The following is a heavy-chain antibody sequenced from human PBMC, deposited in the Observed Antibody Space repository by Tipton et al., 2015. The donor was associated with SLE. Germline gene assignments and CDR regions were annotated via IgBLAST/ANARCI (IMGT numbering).Heavy chain of an antibody. CDR2: INHSGST. CDR1: GGSFSGYY. V-gene: IGHV4-34*01. CDR3: ATVSSYFDY. Sequence: TLSLTCAVYGGSFSGYYWSWIRQPPGKGLEWIGEINHSGSTNYNPSLKSRVTISVDTSKKQFSLKLSSVTAADTAVYYCATVSSYFDYWGQGTLVTVST. J-gene: IGHJ4*02. D-gene: IGHD6-19*01.